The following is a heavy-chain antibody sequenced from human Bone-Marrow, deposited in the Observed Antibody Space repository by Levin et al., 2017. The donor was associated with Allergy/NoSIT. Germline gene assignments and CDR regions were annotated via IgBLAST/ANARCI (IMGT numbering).Heavy chain of an antibody. CDR2: IIPIFGTA. J-gene: IGHJ6*02. CDR1: GGTFSSYA. D-gene: IGHD6-19*01. V-gene: IGHV1-69*13. CDR3: ARGGKRGIAVAGVDGMDV. Sequence: ASVKVSCKASGGTFSSYAISWVRQAPGQGLEWMGGIIPIFGTANYAQKFQGRVTITADESTSTAYMELSSLRSEDTAVYYCARGGKRGIAVAGVDGMDVWGQGTTVTVSS.